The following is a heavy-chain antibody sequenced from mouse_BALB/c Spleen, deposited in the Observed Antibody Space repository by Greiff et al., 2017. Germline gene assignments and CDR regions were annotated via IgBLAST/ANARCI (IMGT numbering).Heavy chain of an antibody. Sequence: VQVVESGPGLVAPSQSLSITRTVSGFSLTGYGVNWVRQPPGKGLEWLGMIWGDGSTDYNSALKSRLSISKDNSKSQVFLKMNSLQTDDTARDYCARDGDYGNPWFAYWGQGTLVTVSA. J-gene: IGHJ3*01. V-gene: IGHV2-6-7*01. CDR2: IWGDGST. CDR3: ARDGDYGNPWFAY. D-gene: IGHD2-1*01. CDR1: GFSLTGYG.